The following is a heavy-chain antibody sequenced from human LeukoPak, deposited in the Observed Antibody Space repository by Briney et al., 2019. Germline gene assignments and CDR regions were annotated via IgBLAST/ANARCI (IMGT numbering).Heavy chain of an antibody. CDR3: ARTYCSSNSCYFNWFDP. J-gene: IGHJ5*02. CDR2: ISAYNGNT. CDR1: GYTFTSYG. Sequence: ASVKVSCKASGYTFTSYGISWVRQAPGQGLEWMGWISAYNGNTNYAQKLQGRVTMTTDTSTSTAYMELRSLRSDDTAVYYCARTYCSSNSCYFNWFDPWGQGTLVTVSS. D-gene: IGHD2-2*01. V-gene: IGHV1-18*01.